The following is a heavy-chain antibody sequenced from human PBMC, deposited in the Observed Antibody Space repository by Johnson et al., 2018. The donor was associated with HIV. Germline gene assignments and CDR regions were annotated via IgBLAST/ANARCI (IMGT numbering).Heavy chain of an antibody. J-gene: IGHJ3*01. Sequence: QVQLVESGGGVVQPGRSLRLSCAASGFRFSRYGMHWVRQAPGKGLEWVAVISYDGRNKYYPDSVKGRLTISRDNSRNTLYLQMNSLRVEDTAVYYCAKVGHCGGDCNFEVHEDAFDVWGQGTMVTVSS. CDR1: GFRFSRYG. V-gene: IGHV3-30*18. CDR3: AKVGHCGGDCNFEVHEDAFDV. CDR2: ISYDGRNK. D-gene: IGHD2-21*02.